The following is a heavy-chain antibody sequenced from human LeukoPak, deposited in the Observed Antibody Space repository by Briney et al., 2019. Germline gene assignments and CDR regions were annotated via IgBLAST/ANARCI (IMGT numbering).Heavy chain of an antibody. Sequence: ASVKVSCKASGYTFTSYGISWVRQAPGQGLEWMGWISAYNGNTNYAQKLQGRVTMTTDTSTSTAYMELRSLRSDDTAVYYCARQWLVWGAVYFDYWGQGTLVTVSS. J-gene: IGHJ4*02. D-gene: IGHD6-19*01. CDR1: GYTFTSYG. V-gene: IGHV1-18*01. CDR2: ISAYNGNT. CDR3: ARQWLVWGAVYFDY.